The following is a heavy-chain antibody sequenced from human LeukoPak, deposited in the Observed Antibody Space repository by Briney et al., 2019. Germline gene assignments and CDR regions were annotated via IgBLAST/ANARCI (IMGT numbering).Heavy chain of an antibody. J-gene: IGHJ4*02. CDR2: INPNSGGT. V-gene: IGHV1-2*02. D-gene: IGHD3-3*01. Sequence: GASVKVSCKASGYTFTGYYMHWVRQAPGQGLEWMGWINPNSGGTNYAQKFQGRVTMTRDRSISTAYMELSRLRSDDTAVYYCARDIKGYYDFWSGYTTEPYYFDYWGQGTLVTVSS. CDR1: GYTFTGYY. CDR3: ARDIKGYYDFWSGYTTEPYYFDY.